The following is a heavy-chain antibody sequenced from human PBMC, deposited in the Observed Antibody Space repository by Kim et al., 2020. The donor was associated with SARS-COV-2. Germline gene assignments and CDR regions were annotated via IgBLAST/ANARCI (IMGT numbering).Heavy chain of an antibody. J-gene: IGHJ5*02. CDR3: ARDPQSSYYYGSGKNWFDP. Sequence: SRVTISVDTSKNQFSLKLSSVTAADTAVYYCARDPQSSYYYGSGKNWFDPWGQGTLVTVSS. V-gene: IGHV4-39*07. D-gene: IGHD3-10*01.